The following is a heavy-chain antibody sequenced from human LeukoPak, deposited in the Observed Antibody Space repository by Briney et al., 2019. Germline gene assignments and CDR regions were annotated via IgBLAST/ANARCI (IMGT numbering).Heavy chain of an antibody. D-gene: IGHD2/OR15-2a*01. Sequence: ASVKVSCKASGYTFTNYGISWVRQAPGQGLEWMGWISAYNGNTNYAQKIQGRVTMTTDTSTSTAYMELRSLRSDDTAVYYCARDLSGWGFDHWGQGTLVTVSS. CDR1: GYTFTNYG. CDR2: ISAYNGNT. CDR3: ARDLSGWGFDH. V-gene: IGHV1-18*01. J-gene: IGHJ5*02.